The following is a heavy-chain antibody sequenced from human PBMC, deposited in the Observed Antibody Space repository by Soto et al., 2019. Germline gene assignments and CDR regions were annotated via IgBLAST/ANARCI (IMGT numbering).Heavy chain of an antibody. V-gene: IGHV4-30-4*01. CDR2: IYYSGST. J-gene: IGHJ4*02. CDR3: ASAPHYDILTGRFDY. D-gene: IGHD3-9*01. Sequence: PSETLSLTCTVSGGSISSGDYYWSWIRQPPGKGLEWIGYIYYSGSTYYNPSLKSRVTISVDTSKNQFSLKLSSVTAADTAVYYCASAPHYDILTGRFDYWGQGTRVTVSS. CDR1: GGSISSGDYY.